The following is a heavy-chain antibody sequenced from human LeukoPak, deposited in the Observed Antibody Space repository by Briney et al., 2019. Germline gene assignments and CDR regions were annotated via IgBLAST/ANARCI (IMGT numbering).Heavy chain of an antibody. J-gene: IGHJ6*03. Sequence: ASVKVSCKASGYTFTSYGISWVRQAPGQGLEWMGWISAYNGNTNYAQKLQGRVTMTTDTSTSTAYMELRSLRSDDTAVYYCARDNDGSEDFEIYYYYMDVWGKGTTVTISS. CDR2: ISAYNGNT. V-gene: IGHV1-18*01. D-gene: IGHD3-10*01. CDR1: GYTFTSYG. CDR3: ARDNDGSEDFEIYYYYMDV.